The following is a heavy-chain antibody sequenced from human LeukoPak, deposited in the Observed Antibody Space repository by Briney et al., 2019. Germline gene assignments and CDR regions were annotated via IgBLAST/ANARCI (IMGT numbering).Heavy chain of an antibody. J-gene: IGHJ4*02. V-gene: IGHV5-10-1*01. CDR3: GRQTGAYDLDY. D-gene: IGHD5-12*01. CDR1: GYSFTSYW. Sequence: GESLKISCKGSGYSFTSYWISWVRQMPGKGPEWMGRIDPSGSYINYSPSFQGHVTISADKSISTAFLQWSSLRASDTAMYYCGRQTGAYDLDYWGQGTLVTVSS. CDR2: IDPSGSYI.